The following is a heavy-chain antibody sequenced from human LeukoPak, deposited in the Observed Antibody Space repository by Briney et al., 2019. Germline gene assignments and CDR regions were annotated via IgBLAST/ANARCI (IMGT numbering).Heavy chain of an antibody. Sequence: PGRSLRLSSAASGFTFDDYAMPWVRQAPGKGLEWVSGINWNSGSIGYADSVKGRFTISRDDAKNSLYLQMNSLRAEDTALYYCAKDPYYDSSGTFDYWGRGTLVTVSS. V-gene: IGHV3-9*01. CDR2: INWNSGSI. D-gene: IGHD3-22*01. CDR1: GFTFDDYA. CDR3: AKDPYYDSSGTFDY. J-gene: IGHJ4*02.